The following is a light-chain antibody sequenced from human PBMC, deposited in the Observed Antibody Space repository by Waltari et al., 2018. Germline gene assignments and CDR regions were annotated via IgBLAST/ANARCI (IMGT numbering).Light chain of an antibody. CDR1: GGAIATSDF. Sequence: QSALTQPASVSGSPGQSITISCTGIGGAIATSDFVSWYQHHPDRAPQVIIYDVTNRPSGIFARFSASKSADTASLTISGLQTEDEGDYYCASQTPDGVVLFGGGTRVTVL. J-gene: IGLJ3*02. CDR2: DVT. CDR3: ASQTPDGVVL. V-gene: IGLV2-14*03.